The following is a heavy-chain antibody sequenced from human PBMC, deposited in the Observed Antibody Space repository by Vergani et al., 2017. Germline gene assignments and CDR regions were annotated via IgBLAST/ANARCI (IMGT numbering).Heavy chain of an antibody. J-gene: IGHJ4*02. D-gene: IGHD2-15*01. CDR2: IHTSGST. CDR3: ARGSCLGGSCYKPRFDY. V-gene: IGHV4-61*02. CDR1: GGSLNSHNYY. Sequence: QVQLQESGPGLVKPSQTLSLICTVSGGSLNSHNYYWSWIRQPAGKGLEWIGRIHTSGSTNYNPSLKSRVTMSEDTSKNQFSLNLTSETAADTAVYFCARGSCLGGSCYKPRFDYWGQGILGTVSS.